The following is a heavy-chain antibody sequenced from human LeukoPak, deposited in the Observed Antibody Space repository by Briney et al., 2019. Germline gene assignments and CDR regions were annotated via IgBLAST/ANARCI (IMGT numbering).Heavy chain of an antibody. V-gene: IGHV3-23*01. J-gene: IGHJ6*02. D-gene: IGHD3-3*01. Sequence: GGSLRLSCAASGFTFSSYAMSWVRQAPGKGLEWVSAISGSGGSTCYADSVKGRFTISRDNSKNTLYLQMNSLRAEDTAVYYCARFKYDFWSGSRSYYFYGMDVWGQGTTVTVSS. CDR1: GFTFSSYA. CDR3: ARFKYDFWSGSRSYYFYGMDV. CDR2: ISGSGGST.